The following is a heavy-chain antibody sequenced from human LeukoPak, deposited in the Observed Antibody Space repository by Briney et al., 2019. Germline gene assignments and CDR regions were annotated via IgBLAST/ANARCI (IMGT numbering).Heavy chain of an antibody. CDR1: GYTFRIYW. CDR3: ARGGDYGDPRRPFDI. D-gene: IGHD4-17*01. Sequence: GEFLKISCKGSGYTFRIYWIGWVRQMPGKPPEWMGVIYPDDSDTRYSPSFQGQVTISVDRSVSTAYLHWSSLKASGTAMYYCARGGDYGDPRRPFDIWGQGTMVTVSS. V-gene: IGHV5-51*01. J-gene: IGHJ3*02. CDR2: IYPDDSDT.